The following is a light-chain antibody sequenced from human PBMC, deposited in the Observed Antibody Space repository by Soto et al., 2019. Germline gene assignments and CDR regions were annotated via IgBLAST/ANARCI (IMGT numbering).Light chain of an antibody. V-gene: IGKV1-39*01. Sequence: DIELTQSPSSLSASVGDRVTITCRASQTISTYLNWYQQRPGKAPQVLIHNSSTLQGGVPSRFSGSGAGTDFSLTITSLQPEDFATYYCQQSHSTPTFGQGTKVDIK. CDR1: QTISTY. CDR3: QQSHSTPT. CDR2: NSS. J-gene: IGKJ1*01.